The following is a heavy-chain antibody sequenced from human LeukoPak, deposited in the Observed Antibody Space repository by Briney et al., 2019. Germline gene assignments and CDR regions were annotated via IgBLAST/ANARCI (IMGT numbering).Heavy chain of an antibody. J-gene: IGHJ5*02. CDR3: ARPYYYDSRIDP. CDR2: MYYSGST. V-gene: IGHV4-30-4*08. CDR1: GGSIRSDSYY. Sequence: SETLSLTCIVSGGSIRSDSYYWAWIRQPPGKGLEWIAYMYYSGSTYYNPSLKSRVTMSADTSKNQLSLKLSSVTAADTAVYYCARPYYYDSRIDPWGQGILVTVSS. D-gene: IGHD3-22*01.